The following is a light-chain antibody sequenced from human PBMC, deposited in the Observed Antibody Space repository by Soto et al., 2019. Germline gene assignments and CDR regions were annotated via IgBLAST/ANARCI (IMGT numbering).Light chain of an antibody. CDR1: QSVSSSF. V-gene: IGKV3-20*01. J-gene: IGKJ4*01. CDR3: QQYESSPLT. CDR2: RAS. Sequence: EIVLTQSPDTLSLSPGERATLSCRASQSVSSSFLAWYHQKPGQAPRLLIYRASSRATGIPDRFTGSGSGTDVTLTISRLEPEDFAVYYCQQYESSPLTLGGGTKVEIK.